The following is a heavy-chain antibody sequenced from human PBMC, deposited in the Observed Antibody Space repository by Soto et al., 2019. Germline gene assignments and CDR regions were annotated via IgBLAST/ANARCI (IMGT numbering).Heavy chain of an antibody. CDR1: GFPFSSHW. J-gene: IGHJ4*02. CDR2: IKQDGSEE. V-gene: IGHV3-7*01. Sequence: EVQLVESGGGLVQPGGSLRLSCVASGFPFSSHWMSWVRQAPGKGLEWVANIKQDGSEEHYVDSVKGRFTVSRDNAKNSLHLQMNSLRAEDTAVYYWARVVGATNTLHNWGQGTLVTVSS. CDR3: ARVVGATNTLHN. D-gene: IGHD1-26*01.